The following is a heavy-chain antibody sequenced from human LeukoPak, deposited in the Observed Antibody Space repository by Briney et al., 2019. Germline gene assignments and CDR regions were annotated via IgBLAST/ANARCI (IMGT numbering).Heavy chain of an antibody. J-gene: IGHJ4*02. CDR1: GYTFTGYY. CDR2: INPNSGGT. V-gene: IGHV1-2*04. D-gene: IGHD4-23*01. Sequence: ASVKVSCKASGYTFTGYYMHWVRQAPGQGLEWMGWINPNSGGTNYAQKFQGWVTMTRDTSISTAYMELSRLRSDDTAVYYCARANVRSTVVTPLGYWGQGTLVTVSS. CDR3: ARANVRSTVVTPLGY.